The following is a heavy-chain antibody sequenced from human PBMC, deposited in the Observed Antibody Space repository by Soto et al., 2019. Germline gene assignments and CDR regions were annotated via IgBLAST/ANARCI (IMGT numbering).Heavy chain of an antibody. Sequence: GGSLRLSCAASGFTFSSYAMHWVRQAPGKGLEWVAVISYDGSNKYYADSVKGRFTISRDNSKNTLYLQMNSMRAEDTAVYYCARDFYYYDSSGYYRASKWFDPWGQGTMVTVSS. CDR3: ARDFYYYDSSGYYRASKWFDP. CDR1: GFTFSSYA. V-gene: IGHV3-30-3*01. J-gene: IGHJ5*02. D-gene: IGHD3-22*01. CDR2: ISYDGSNK.